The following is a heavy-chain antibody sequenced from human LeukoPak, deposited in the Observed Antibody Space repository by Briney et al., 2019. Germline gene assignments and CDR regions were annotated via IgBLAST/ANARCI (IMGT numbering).Heavy chain of an antibody. D-gene: IGHD3-10*01. J-gene: IGHJ4*02. Sequence: GGSLRLSCAASGFTFSSYEMNWVRQAPGKGLEWVSYISSSGSTIYYADSVKGRFTISRDNAKNSLYLQMNSLRAKDTAVYYCARATYYYGSGYFDYWGQGTLVTVSS. CDR1: GFTFSSYE. V-gene: IGHV3-48*03. CDR3: ARATYYYGSGYFDY. CDR2: ISSSGSTI.